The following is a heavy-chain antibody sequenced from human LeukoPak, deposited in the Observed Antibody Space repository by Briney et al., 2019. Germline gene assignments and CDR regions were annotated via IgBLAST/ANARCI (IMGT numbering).Heavy chain of an antibody. CDR1: GFTFSNYW. CDR2: ISYDGKNE. D-gene: IGHD5-24*01. J-gene: IGHJ4*02. Sequence: GGSLRLSCEGSGFTFSNYWMGWVRQAPGKGLEWVAVISYDGKNEYYTDSVKGRFTISRDNAKNTVYLQMNSLKPEDTAVYYCAKQMAVDYFDYWGQGTLVTVSS. V-gene: IGHV3-30*18. CDR3: AKQMAVDYFDY.